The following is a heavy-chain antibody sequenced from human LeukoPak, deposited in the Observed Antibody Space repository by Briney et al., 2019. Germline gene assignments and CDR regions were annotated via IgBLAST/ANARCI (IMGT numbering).Heavy chain of an antibody. Sequence: ASVKVSCKAFGYTFTGYWMHWVRQAPGQGPEWMGVISPSGGSTIYAQKFKGRVTLTRDMSTSTDYLELSSLRSEDTAVYYCATTEPDYGDYVDGNYWGQGTLVTVSS. CDR2: ISPSGGST. CDR1: GYTFTGYW. V-gene: IGHV1-46*01. J-gene: IGHJ4*02. D-gene: IGHD4-17*01. CDR3: ATTEPDYGDYVDGNY.